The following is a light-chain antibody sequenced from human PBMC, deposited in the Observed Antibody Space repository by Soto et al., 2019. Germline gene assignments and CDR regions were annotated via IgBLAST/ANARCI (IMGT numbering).Light chain of an antibody. CDR3: SSYTSRSTLV. CDR2: EVS. Sequence: QSVLTQPASVSGSPGQSITISCTGTRSDVGGYNYVSWYQQHPGKAPKLMIYEVSNRPSGVSNRFSGSKSGNTASLTISGLQAEDEADYYCSSYTSRSTLVFGGGTKVTVL. J-gene: IGLJ3*02. V-gene: IGLV2-14*01. CDR1: RSDVGGYNY.